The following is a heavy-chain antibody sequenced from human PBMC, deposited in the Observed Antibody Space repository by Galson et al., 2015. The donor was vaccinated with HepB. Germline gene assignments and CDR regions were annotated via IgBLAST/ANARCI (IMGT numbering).Heavy chain of an antibody. J-gene: IGHJ4*02. Sequence: SLRLSCAASGFTFSSYAMHWVRQAPGKGLEWVAVISYDGSNKYYADSVKGRFTISRDNSKNTLYLQMNSLRAEDTAVYYCASSLRWSPFDYWGQGTLVTVSS. CDR1: GFTFSSYA. CDR3: ASSLRWSPFDY. CDR2: ISYDGSNK. D-gene: IGHD6-13*01. V-gene: IGHV3-30-3*01.